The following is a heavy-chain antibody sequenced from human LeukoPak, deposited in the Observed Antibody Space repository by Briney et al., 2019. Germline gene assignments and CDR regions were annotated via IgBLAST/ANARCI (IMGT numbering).Heavy chain of an antibody. CDR1: GFTFSDYN. CDR2: ISRSGSTK. CDR3: AKDHPSGQQLVCDY. V-gene: IGHV3-11*01. D-gene: IGHD6-13*01. J-gene: IGHJ4*02. Sequence: PGGSLRLSCAASGFTFSDYNMRWIRQAPGKGLEWVSSISRSGSTKYYADSVKGRFTISRDNAKNSLFLQMNSLRAEDTAVYYCAKDHPSGQQLVCDYWGQGTLVTVSS.